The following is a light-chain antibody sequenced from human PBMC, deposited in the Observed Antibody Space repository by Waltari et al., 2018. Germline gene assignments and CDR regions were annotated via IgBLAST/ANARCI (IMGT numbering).Light chain of an antibody. CDR3: QQRRNWPPLT. CDR1: EDVSIY. Sequence: DTVLTPSPATLSLSPGERATLHCRASEDVSIYLAWYQQKPGQAPRLLIYDASNRATGIPTRFSGSGSGTDFTLTISSLEPEDFALYYCQQRRNWPPLTFGGGTKVE. CDR2: DAS. J-gene: IGKJ4*01. V-gene: IGKV3-11*01.